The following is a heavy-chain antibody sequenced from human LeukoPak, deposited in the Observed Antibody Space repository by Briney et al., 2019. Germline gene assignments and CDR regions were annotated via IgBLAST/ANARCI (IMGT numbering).Heavy chain of an antibody. CDR2: IYPGDSET. CDR1: GYNFAFYW. D-gene: IGHD3-22*01. V-gene: IGHV5-51*01. J-gene: IGHJ4*02. Sequence: GESLKISFKGSGYNFAFYWLALVRQMPGKGLEWMGIIYPGDSETRYSPSFKGQVTISADKSISTAYLQWSSLEASDTAMYYCARCSGYYWQTDSGQFDNWGQGTLVTVSS. CDR3: ARCSGYYWQTDSGQFDN.